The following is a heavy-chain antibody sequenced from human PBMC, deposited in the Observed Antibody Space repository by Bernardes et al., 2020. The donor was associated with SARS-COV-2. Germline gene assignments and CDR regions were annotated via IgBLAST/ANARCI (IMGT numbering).Heavy chain of an antibody. CDR2: ISWNSNSI. V-gene: IGHV3-9*01. CDR1: GFTFDDYV. Sequence: SLRPSCAASGFTFDDYVMLWVRQAPGQGLGWVSAISWNSNSIGHADSVKGRFIISRDNAKNSLYLPMNSLRAEATAFYYCGKDIGLCGVDVWGQGTTVTVSS. J-gene: IGHJ6*02. CDR3: GKDIGLCGVDV.